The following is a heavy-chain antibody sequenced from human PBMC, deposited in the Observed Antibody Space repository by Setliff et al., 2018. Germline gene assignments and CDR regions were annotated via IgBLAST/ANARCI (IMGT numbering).Heavy chain of an antibody. CDR2: IKEDGSEK. V-gene: IGHV3-7*01. Sequence: GGSLRLSCRGSGFTFGDFAMGRVRQAPGKGLEWVANIKEDGSEKYYVDSVKGRFTVSRDNAKKSLYLQMNSLRAEDTAVYYCARDGGEYWGQGTLVTVSS. J-gene: IGHJ4*02. CDR3: ARDGGEY. CDR1: GFTFGDFA. D-gene: IGHD3-16*01.